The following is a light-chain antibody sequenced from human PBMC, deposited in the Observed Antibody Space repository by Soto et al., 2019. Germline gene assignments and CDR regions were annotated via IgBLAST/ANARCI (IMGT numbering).Light chain of an antibody. CDR3: QQYNKWPPWT. Sequence: EIVMTQSPATLSVSPGERATLSCRASQSVSSNLAWYQQKPGQAPRLLIYGASTRATGIPARFSGSGSGTEFTLTISSLQSEDFAVSYCQQYNKWPPWTFGQGNKVEIK. CDR1: QSVSSN. J-gene: IGKJ1*01. CDR2: GAS. V-gene: IGKV3-15*01.